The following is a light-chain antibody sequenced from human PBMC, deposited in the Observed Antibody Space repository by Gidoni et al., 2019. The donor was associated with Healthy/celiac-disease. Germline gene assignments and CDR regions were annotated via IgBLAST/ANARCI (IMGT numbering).Light chain of an antibody. CDR1: QSISSY. J-gene: IGKJ4*01. Sequence: IQITQSPSSLSASVGHRVTITCRESQSISSYLNWYQQKQGKAPKLLIYAASSLQSGVPSRCSGSGSGTDFTLTISSLQPEDFATYYCQQSYSTPQATFXGXTKVEIK. CDR2: AAS. V-gene: IGKV1-39*01. CDR3: QQSYSTPQAT.